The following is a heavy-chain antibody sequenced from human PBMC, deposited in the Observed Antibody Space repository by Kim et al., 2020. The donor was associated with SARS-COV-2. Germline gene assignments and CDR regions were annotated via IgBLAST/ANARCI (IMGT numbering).Heavy chain of an antibody. CDR3: TASGNWNEGDY. V-gene: IGHV3-15*01. CDR2: T. D-gene: IGHD1-20*01. J-gene: IGHJ4*02. Sequence: TDYAAPVKGRFTISRDDSKNTLYLQMNSLKTEDTAVYYCTASGNWNEGDYWGQGTLVTVSS.